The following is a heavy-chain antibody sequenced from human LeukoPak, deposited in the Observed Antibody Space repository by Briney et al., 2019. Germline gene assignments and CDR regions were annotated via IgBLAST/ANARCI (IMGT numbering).Heavy chain of an antibody. CDR1: GYTFTGYY. Sequence: ASVKVSCKASGYTFTGYYMHWVRQAPGQGLEWMGWINPNSVGTNYAQKFQGRVTMTRDTSISTAYMELSRLRSDDTAVYYCARGGSRTSGYFDYWGQGTLVTVSS. D-gene: IGHD3-10*01. V-gene: IGHV1-2*02. J-gene: IGHJ4*02. CDR2: INPNSVGT. CDR3: ARGGSRTSGYFDY.